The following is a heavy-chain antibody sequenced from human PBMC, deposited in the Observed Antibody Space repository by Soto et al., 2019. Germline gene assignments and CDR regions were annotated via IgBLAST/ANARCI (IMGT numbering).Heavy chain of an antibody. V-gene: IGHV3-23*01. J-gene: IGHJ4*02. CDR3: AKGRGGSGSLTPRVDF. CDR2: ISGGGDTT. Sequence: EVQLLESGGGLVQPGGSLRLSCAASGFTFNNYAMTWVRQAPGKGLEWVSAISGGGDTTSYPDSVKGRFTVSRDGSKNTLYLQMSSLRAEDTALYYYAKGRGGSGSLTPRVDFWGQGTLVTVSS. CDR1: GFTFNNYA. D-gene: IGHD3-10*01.